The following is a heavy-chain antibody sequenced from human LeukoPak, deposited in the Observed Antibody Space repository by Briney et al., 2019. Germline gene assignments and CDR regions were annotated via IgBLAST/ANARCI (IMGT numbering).Heavy chain of an antibody. CDR2: ISWNSGSI. CDR3: AKDYGSGSYWDAYFDY. D-gene: IGHD3-10*01. V-gene: IGHV3-9*03. CDR1: GFTFDDYA. J-gene: IGHJ4*02. Sequence: GRSLRLSCAASGFTFDDYAMHWVRQAPGKGLEWGSGISWNSGSIGYADSVKGRFTISRDNAKNSLYLQMNSLRAEDMALYYCAKDYGSGSYWDAYFDYWGQGTLVTVSS.